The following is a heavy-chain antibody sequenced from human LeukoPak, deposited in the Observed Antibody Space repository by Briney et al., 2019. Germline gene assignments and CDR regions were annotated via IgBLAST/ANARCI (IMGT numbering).Heavy chain of an antibody. CDR1: GFTFSSYA. V-gene: IGHV3-23*01. J-gene: IGHJ4*02. Sequence: GGSLRLSCAASGFTFSSYAMSWVRQAPGKGLEWVSGISGSGGSTYYADSVKGRFTISRDNSKNTLYLQMNSLRAEDTAVYYCAKGGSRYYDSSGYFTWGQGTLVTVSS. D-gene: IGHD3-22*01. CDR2: ISGSGGST. CDR3: AKGGSRYYDSSGYFT.